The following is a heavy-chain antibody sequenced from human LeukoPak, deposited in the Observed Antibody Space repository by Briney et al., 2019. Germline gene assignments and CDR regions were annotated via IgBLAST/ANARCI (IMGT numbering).Heavy chain of an antibody. D-gene: IGHD3-16*01. CDR1: GFSLRFSGVG. V-gene: IGHV2-5*05. CDR2: IYWDNEK. CDR3: PHSPTAHYASRFFEH. J-gene: IGHJ4*02. Sequence: SGPTLVKPTQTLTLTCSFSGFSLRFSGVGVGWVRQRPGKALEWLAVIYWDNEKNYGPSLSGRLTITKDVSKDQVVLTIKNGDPIDTPTYSCPHSPTAHYASRFFEHWGPGILVPVSS.